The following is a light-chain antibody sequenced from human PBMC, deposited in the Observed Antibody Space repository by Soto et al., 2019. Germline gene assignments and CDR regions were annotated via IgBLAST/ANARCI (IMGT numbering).Light chain of an antibody. V-gene: IGLV1-44*01. CDR3: AAWDNSLNGYV. J-gene: IGLJ1*01. CDR2: SXX. Sequence: QSVLTQPPSASGTPGQRVAISCSGASSNIGSTRANWYRQLPGTAPKLLIYSXXXXXSGVPDRFSGSKSGTSASLAISGLXXXXXXXXXCAAWDNSLNGYVFGTGTKLTVL. CDR1: SSNIGSTR.